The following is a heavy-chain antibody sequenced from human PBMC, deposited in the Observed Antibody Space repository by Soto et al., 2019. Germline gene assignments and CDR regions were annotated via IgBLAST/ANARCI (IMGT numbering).Heavy chain of an antibody. Sequence: PSETLSLTCTVSGGSISSYYWSWIRQPPGKGLEWIGYIYYSGNTNYNPSLKSRVIISVDMSKNQFSLKLSSVTAGDTAVYYCARLIGRDWFDPWGQGTLVTVSS. J-gene: IGHJ5*02. CDR2: IYYSGNT. V-gene: IGHV4-59*08. CDR3: ARLIGRDWFDP. CDR1: GGSISSYY.